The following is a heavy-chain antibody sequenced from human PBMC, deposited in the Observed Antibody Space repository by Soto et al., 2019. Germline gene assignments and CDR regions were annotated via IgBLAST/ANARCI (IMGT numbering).Heavy chain of an antibody. V-gene: IGHV1-69*02. Sequence: QVQLVQSGAELKKPESSVKVSCKPSGGTFNSYTFGWVRQAPGQGLEWVGRIIPILGLTNNAQKFQGRLAVTAAKSTATAYRELSSLRSEDAAFYYCAGQSPGGGDWAFHLWGQGTMVPVSS. J-gene: IGHJ3*01. CDR1: GGTFNSYT. CDR3: AGQSPGGGDWAFHL. D-gene: IGHD3-16*01. CDR2: IIPILGLT.